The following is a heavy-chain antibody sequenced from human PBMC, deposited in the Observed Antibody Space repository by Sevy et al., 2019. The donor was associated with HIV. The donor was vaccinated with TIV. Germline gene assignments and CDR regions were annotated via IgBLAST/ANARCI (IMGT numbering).Heavy chain of an antibody. CDR2: FYLGGST. Sequence: SETLSLTCTVSGYSISSGYYWGWIRQSPGKGLEWIGSFYLGGSTYYNPSLKSRVTISPDSSKNQFSLKLNSVTAADTAVYYCVRLVTAVVYYFDYWGQGTLVTVSS. V-gene: IGHV4-38-2*02. CDR1: GYSISSGYY. CDR3: VRLVTAVVYYFDY. D-gene: IGHD5-18*01. J-gene: IGHJ4*02.